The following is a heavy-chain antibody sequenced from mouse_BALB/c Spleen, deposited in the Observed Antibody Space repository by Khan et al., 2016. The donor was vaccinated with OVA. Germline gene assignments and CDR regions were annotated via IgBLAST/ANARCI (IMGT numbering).Heavy chain of an antibody. J-gene: IGHJ3*01. CDR1: GYSFTSYY. Sequence: EVKLLESGPELMKPGASVKISCKASGYSFTSYYIHWMMQSHGKSLEWIGYIDPFSGGTTYNQKFKGQATLTVDKSSSTAYILLSNLTSEDSAVYYCARHGFVAWFTYWGQGTLVTVSA. V-gene: IGHV1S135*01. CDR2: IDPFSGGT. CDR3: ARHGFVAWFTY. D-gene: IGHD2-2*01.